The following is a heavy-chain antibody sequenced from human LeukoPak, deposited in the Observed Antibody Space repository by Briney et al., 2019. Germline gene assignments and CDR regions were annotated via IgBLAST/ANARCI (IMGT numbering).Heavy chain of an antibody. CDR3: AKDYETLVGVHRWGDWFDP. J-gene: IGHJ5*02. CDR2: ISWTVGST. Sequence: PGGSLRLSWAPSGFTFSTYAMTWVRQPPGKGLDWVSLISWTVGSTYYVDSVKGRFTIYKDNYKNTLYLQMNSLRAEDRAVYYCAKDYETLVGVHRWGDWFDPWGQGTLVTVSS. CDR1: GFTFSTYA. V-gene: IGHV3-23*01. D-gene: IGHD1-26*01.